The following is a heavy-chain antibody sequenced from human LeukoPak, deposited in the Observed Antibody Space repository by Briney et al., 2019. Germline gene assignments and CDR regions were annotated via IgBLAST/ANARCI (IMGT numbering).Heavy chain of an antibody. J-gene: IGHJ4*02. CDR3: AKIGDAGLGSHDY. CDR2: ISYSGNT. D-gene: IGHD3-10*01. V-gene: IGHV4-59*08. CDR1: GGSINTFY. Sequence: SETLSLTCTVSGGSINTFYWSWIRQPPGKGLEWIGYISYSGNTNYNPSLRSRVTISLDTSKAQFSLKLRSVTAADTAVYYCAKIGDAGLGSHDYWGQGTLVTISS.